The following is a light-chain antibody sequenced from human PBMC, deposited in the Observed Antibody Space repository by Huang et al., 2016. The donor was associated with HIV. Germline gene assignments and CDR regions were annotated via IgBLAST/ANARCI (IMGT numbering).Light chain of an antibody. CDR1: QSVSNY. V-gene: IGKV3-15*01. J-gene: IGKJ4*01. Sequence: EIVMTQSPATLSVSPGERATLSCRASQSVSNYLAWYQQKPGQAPRLLIYDASTGATGIPARFSGSGSGTEFTLTISSLQSEDSAVYYCKQYNDWPLTFGGGTKVEIK. CDR2: DAS. CDR3: KQYNDWPLT.